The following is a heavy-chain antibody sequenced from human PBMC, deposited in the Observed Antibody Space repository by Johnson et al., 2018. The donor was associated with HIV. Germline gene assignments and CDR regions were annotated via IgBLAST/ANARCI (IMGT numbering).Heavy chain of an antibody. CDR1: GFTFSSYW. CDR3: ARDLRVGAIDGFDI. CDR2: IKQDGSEK. J-gene: IGHJ3*02. V-gene: IGHV3-7*05. Sequence: VQLVESGGGLVQPGGSLRLSCAASGFTFSSYWMTWVRQAPGKGLEWVANIKQDGSEKYYVDSVQGRFTISRDNAKNSLFLQMNSLRADDTAVFYCARDLRVGAIDGFDIWGQGTKVTVAS. D-gene: IGHD1-26*01.